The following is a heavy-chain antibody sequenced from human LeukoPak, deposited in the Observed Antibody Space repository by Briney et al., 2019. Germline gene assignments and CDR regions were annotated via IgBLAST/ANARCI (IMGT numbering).Heavy chain of an antibody. CDR2: ISSSSSYI. D-gene: IGHD6-19*01. Sequence: PGGSLRLSCAASGFTFSSYSMNWVRQAPGKGLEWVSSISSSSSYIYYADSVKGRFTISRDNAKNSLYLQMNSLRAEDTAVYYCATGPGSGWYYYYMDVWGKGTTVTISS. CDR3: ATGPGSGWYYYYMDV. J-gene: IGHJ6*03. CDR1: GFTFSSYS. V-gene: IGHV3-21*01.